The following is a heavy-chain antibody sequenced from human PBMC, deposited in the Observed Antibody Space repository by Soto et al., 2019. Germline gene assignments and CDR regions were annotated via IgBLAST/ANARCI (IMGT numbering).Heavy chain of an antibody. Sequence: QVQLVQSGAEVRKPGSSVKVSCKASGGTFSRHAISWVRQAPGQGLEWMGGIIPMFGTANHAQNFQARVTIIADESTSTAYMELSSLRSEDTAIYYCASDGYDSIGYVGDHWGQGTLVTVSS. CDR3: ASDGYDSIGYVGDH. D-gene: IGHD3-22*01. J-gene: IGHJ4*02. V-gene: IGHV1-69*01. CDR1: GGTFSRHA. CDR2: IIPMFGTA.